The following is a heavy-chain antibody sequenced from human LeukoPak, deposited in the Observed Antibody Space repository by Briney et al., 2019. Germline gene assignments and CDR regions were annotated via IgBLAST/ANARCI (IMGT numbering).Heavy chain of an antibody. CDR2: ISYDGSNK. CDR1: GFTFSSYG. CDR3: ARDNEQWLVLDYYYGMDV. Sequence: PGGSLRLSCAASGFTFSSYGMHWVRQAPGKGLEWVAVISYDGSNKYYADSVKGRFTISRDNSKNTLYLQMNSLRAEDTAVYYCARDNEQWLVLDYYYGMDVWGQGTTVTVSS. J-gene: IGHJ6*02. V-gene: IGHV3-30*19. D-gene: IGHD6-19*01.